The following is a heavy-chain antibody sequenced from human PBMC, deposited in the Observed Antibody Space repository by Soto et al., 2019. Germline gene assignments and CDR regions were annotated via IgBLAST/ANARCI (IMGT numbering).Heavy chain of an antibody. J-gene: IGHJ4*02. V-gene: IGHV4-30-4*01. CDR2: IYYSGST. CDR3: ARELIAAANFDY. D-gene: IGHD6-13*01. Sequence: QVQLQESGPGLVKPSQTLSLTCTVSGGSISSGDYYWSWIRQPPGKGLEWIGYIYYSGSTYYNPSLKSGVTVSVDTSKNQFSLKLSSVTAADTAVYYCARELIAAANFDYWGQGTLVTVSS. CDR1: GGSISSGDYY.